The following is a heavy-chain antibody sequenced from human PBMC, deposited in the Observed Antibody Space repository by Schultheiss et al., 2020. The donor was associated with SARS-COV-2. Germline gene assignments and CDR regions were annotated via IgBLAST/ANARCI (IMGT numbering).Heavy chain of an antibody. Sequence: GGSLRLSCAASGFTFSSYAMHWVRQAPGKGLEWVAVISYDGSNKYYADSVKGRFTISRDNSKNTLYLQMNSLRAEDTAVYYCAREGREYYDYIWGSYRSAFDYWGQGTLVTVSS. CDR2: ISYDGSNK. CDR3: AREGREYYDYIWGSYRSAFDY. V-gene: IGHV3-30*04. D-gene: IGHD3-16*02. J-gene: IGHJ4*02. CDR1: GFTFSSYA.